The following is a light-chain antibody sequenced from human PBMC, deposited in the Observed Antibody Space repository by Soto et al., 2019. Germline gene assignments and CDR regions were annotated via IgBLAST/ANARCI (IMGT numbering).Light chain of an antibody. CDR1: QSVSSSY. CDR2: GAS. CDR3: QQYGSSSIT. V-gene: IGKV3-20*01. J-gene: IGKJ5*01. Sequence: EIVLTQSPGTLSLSPGERATLSCSASQSVSSSYLAWYQQKPGQAPRLLIYGASSRATGIPDRFSGSGSGTDFTLTISRLEPEDFAVYYCQQYGSSSITCGQGTRREIK.